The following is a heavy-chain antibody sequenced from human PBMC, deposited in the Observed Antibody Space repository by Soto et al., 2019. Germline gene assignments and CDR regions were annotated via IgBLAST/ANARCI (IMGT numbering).Heavy chain of an antibody. V-gene: IGHV4-39*01. CDR2: IYYSGST. D-gene: IGHD5-18*01. J-gene: IGHJ4*02. Sequence: SETLSLTCTVSGGSISSSSYYWGWIRQPPGKGLEWIGSIYYSGSTYYNPSLKSRVTISVDTSKNQFSLSLSSVTAADTAVYYCARHGRSYGYFDYWGQGTLVTVSS. CDR3: ARHGRSYGYFDY. CDR1: GGSISSSSYY.